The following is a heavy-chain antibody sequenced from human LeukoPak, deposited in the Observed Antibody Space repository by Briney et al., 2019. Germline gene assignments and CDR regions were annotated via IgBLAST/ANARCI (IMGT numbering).Heavy chain of an antibody. J-gene: IGHJ4*02. CDR3: ARHAAHQATVVVTNEPRGTPGAADY. CDR1: GYTFTGYY. V-gene: IGHV1-2*02. D-gene: IGHD3-22*01. CDR2: INPNSGGT. Sequence: ASVKVSFKASGYTFTGYYIHWVRQAPGQGLEWMGWINPNSGGTSYAQKFQGRVTMTRDTSISTAYMEVSRLTSDDTAVYYCARHAAHQATVVVTNEPRGTPGAADYWGQGTLVTVSS.